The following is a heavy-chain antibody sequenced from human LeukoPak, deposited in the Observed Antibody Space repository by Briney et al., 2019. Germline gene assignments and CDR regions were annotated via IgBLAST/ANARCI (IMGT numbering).Heavy chain of an antibody. Sequence: PGGSLRLSCAASGFTFSSYAMSWVRQAPGKGPEWVSTISDSGVSTYYADSVKGRFTISRDNSKNTLYLQMNSLRAEDTAVYCCAKDSVSMATRAGDWFDPWGQGTLVTVSS. CDR1: GFTFSSYA. CDR3: AKDSVSMATRAGDWFDP. V-gene: IGHV3-23*01. CDR2: ISDSGVST. D-gene: IGHD5-24*01. J-gene: IGHJ5*02.